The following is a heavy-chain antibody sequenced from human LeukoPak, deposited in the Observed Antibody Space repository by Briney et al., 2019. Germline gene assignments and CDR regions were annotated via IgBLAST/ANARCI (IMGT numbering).Heavy chain of an antibody. CDR3: ARVEQQLVRYFDY. V-gene: IGHV1-2*02. J-gene: IGHJ4*02. CDR1: GYTFTGYY. CDR2: INPNSGGT. D-gene: IGHD6-13*01. Sequence: ASVTVSCKTSGYTFTGYYMHWVRQAPGQGLEWMGWINPNSGGTNYAQKFQGRVTMTRDTSISTAYMELSRLRSDDTAVYYCARVEQQLVRYFDYWGQGTLVTVSS.